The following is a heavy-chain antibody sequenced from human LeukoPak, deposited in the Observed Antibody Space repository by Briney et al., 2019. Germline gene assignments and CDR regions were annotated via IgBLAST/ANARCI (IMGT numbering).Heavy chain of an antibody. D-gene: IGHD5/OR15-5a*01. CDR1: GGSISSSSYD. CDR2: IYYSGST. Sequence: SETLSLTCTVSGGSISSSSYDWGGLRQPPGKGLEWIVSIYYSGSTYYNPSLKSRVTISVDTSKNQFSLKLSSVTAADTAVYYCARDSGIRLYDSNWFDPWGQGTLVTVSS. J-gene: IGHJ5*02. V-gene: IGHV4-39*07. CDR3: ARDSGIRLYDSNWFDP.